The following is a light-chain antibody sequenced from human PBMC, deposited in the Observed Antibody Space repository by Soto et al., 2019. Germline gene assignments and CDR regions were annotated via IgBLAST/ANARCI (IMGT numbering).Light chain of an antibody. Sequence: QSVLTQPPSVSGAPGQRVTISCTGSSSNIGAGFDVHWYHQIAGTAPKLLIYGNSNRPSGVPDRFSGSKSGTSATLAITGLQTADEADYYCGAWESSLNPYVFGTGTKVTVL. CDR2: GNS. J-gene: IGLJ1*01. V-gene: IGLV1-40*01. CDR3: GAWESSLNPYV. CDR1: SSNIGAGFD.